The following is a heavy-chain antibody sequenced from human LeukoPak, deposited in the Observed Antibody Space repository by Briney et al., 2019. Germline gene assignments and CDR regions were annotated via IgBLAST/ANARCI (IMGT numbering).Heavy chain of an antibody. CDR1: GYTFTSYY. D-gene: IGHD2-2*01. J-gene: IGHJ6*04. Sequence: ASVKVSFTASGYTFTSYYMHWVRQAPGQGLEWMGIINPSGGSTSYAQKFQGRVTMTRDTSTSTVYMELSSLRSEDTAVYYRARDSTMTDGMDVWGKGTTVTVSS. CDR3: ARDSTMTDGMDV. V-gene: IGHV1-46*01. CDR2: INPSGGST.